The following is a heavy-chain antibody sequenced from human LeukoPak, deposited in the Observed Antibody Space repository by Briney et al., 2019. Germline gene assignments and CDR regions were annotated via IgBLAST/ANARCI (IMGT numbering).Heavy chain of an antibody. Sequence: PGGSLRLSCPASGFTFSTYAMSWVRQAPGKGLEWVSAISGSGGTTYYADSVKGRFTISRDNSKNTLYLQMNSLRTEDTAVYYCARDRLGSFFDYWGRGTLVTVSS. V-gene: IGHV3-23*01. D-gene: IGHD1-1*01. J-gene: IGHJ4*02. CDR1: GFTFSTYA. CDR3: ARDRLGSFFDY. CDR2: ISGSGGTT.